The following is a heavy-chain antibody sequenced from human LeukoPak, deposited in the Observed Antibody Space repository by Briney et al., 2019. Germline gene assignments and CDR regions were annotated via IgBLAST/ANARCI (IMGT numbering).Heavy chain of an antibody. Sequence: PSETLSLTCTVPGGSISSYYWSWIRQPPGKGLEWIGYIYYSGSTNYNPSLKSRVTISVDTSKNQFSLKLSSVTAADTAVYYCARVGYCSSTSCEPNYYYGMDVWGQGTTVTVSS. CDR3: ARVGYCSSTSCEPNYYYGMDV. D-gene: IGHD2-2*01. V-gene: IGHV4-59*08. CDR1: GGSISSYY. CDR2: IYYSGST. J-gene: IGHJ6*02.